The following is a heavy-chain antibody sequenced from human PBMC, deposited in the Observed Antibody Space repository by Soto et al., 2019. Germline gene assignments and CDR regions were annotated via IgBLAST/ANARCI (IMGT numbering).Heavy chain of an antibody. J-gene: IGHJ6*02. CDR2: ISAYNGNT. D-gene: IGHD6-6*01. CDR1: GYTFTRYG. CDR3: AIDRPHLCDYAMDF. Sequence: GASVKVSCKASGYTFTRYGISWVRQAPGQGLEGMGWISAYNGNTNYAQKLQGRVTMTTDTSTRKAYMELRSLRSDDTAVYYCAIDRPHLCDYAMDFWGQGTTVAVAS. V-gene: IGHV1-18*01.